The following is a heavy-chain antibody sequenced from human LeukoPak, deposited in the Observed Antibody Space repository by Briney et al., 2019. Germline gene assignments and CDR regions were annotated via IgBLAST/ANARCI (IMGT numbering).Heavy chain of an antibody. CDR1: GYTFTGYY. CDR2: INPNSGGT. J-gene: IGHJ5*02. CDR3: ARGPNYDFWSGYWRGDNWFDP. V-gene: IGHV1-2*06. Sequence: AASVKVSCKASGYTFTGYYMHWVRQAPGQGLEWMGRINPNSGGTNYAQKFQGRVTMTRDTSISTAYMELSRLRSDDTAVYYCARGPNYDFWSGYWRGDNWFDPWGQGTLVTVSS. D-gene: IGHD3-3*01.